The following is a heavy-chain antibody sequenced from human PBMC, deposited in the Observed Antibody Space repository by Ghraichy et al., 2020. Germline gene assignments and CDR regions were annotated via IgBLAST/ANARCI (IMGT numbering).Heavy chain of an antibody. CDR2: ISSSSSTI. D-gene: IGHD2-8*02. Sequence: GGSLRLSCAASGFTFSSYSMNWVRQAPGKGLEWVSYISSSSSTIYYADSVKGRFTISRDNAKNSLYLQMSSLRDEDTAVYYCARASGWCSVYWGQGTLVTVSS. CDR1: GFTFSSYS. V-gene: IGHV3-48*02. CDR3: ARASGWCSVY. J-gene: IGHJ4*02.